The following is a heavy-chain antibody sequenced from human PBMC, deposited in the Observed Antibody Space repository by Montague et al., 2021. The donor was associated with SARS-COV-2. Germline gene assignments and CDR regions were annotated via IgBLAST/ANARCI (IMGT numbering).Heavy chain of an antibody. V-gene: IGHV4-38-2*02. D-gene: IGHD6-19*01. CDR1: GYSISTGYY. CDR3: AKVAGSHDTFDI. Sequence: SETLSLTCTVSGYSISTGYYWGWIRQPPGKGLEWIGTIYHSGSTYFNPSLQSRATISVDTSKNQFSLNLSSVTAADTAVYYCAKVAGSHDTFDIWGRGTMVTVSS. CDR2: IYHSGST. J-gene: IGHJ3*02.